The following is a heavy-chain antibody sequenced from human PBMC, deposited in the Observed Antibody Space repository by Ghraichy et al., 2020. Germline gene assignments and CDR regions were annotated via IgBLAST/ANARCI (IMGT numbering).Heavy chain of an antibody. D-gene: IGHD5-12*01. V-gene: IGHV3-7*03. CDR1: GFTFSTNY. Sequence: GSLRLSCAVSGFTFSTNYMNWVRQAPGKGLEWVANINPDGSGKSYVDSVKGRFTISRDNAKNSVYLQINSLRAEDTAVYYCARGYDYLIDYWGRGTLVTVSP. CDR2: INPDGSGK. J-gene: IGHJ4*03. CDR3: ARGYDYLIDY.